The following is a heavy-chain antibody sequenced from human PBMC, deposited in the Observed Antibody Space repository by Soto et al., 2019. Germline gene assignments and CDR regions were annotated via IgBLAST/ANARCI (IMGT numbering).Heavy chain of an antibody. Sequence: VQLVESGGGLVQPGGSLKLSCAASGFTFSGSTIHWVRQTSGKGLEWVGRIPSKTNTYATAYAASVKGRFTISRDDSKNTAYLQMNSLKTEDTAVYYCARKHLDVPVASAIDYWGQGTLVTVSS. CDR2: IPSKTNTYAT. V-gene: IGHV3-73*02. J-gene: IGHJ4*02. CDR1: GFTFSGST. D-gene: IGHD6-19*01. CDR3: ARKHLDVPVASAIDY.